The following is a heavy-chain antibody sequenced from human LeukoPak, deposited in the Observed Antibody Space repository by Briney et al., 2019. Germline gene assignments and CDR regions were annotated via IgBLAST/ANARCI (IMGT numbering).Heavy chain of an antibody. J-gene: IGHJ6*02. Sequence: SETLSLTCAVYGGSFSGYYWSWIRQPPGKGLEWIREINHSGSTNYNPSLKSRVTISVDTSKNQFSLKLSSVTAADTAVYYCARVTKDIGDIVVVPAAIRGYYYGMDVWGQGTTVTVSS. V-gene: IGHV4-34*01. D-gene: IGHD2-2*02. CDR2: INHSGST. CDR1: GGSFSGYY. CDR3: ARVTKDIGDIVVVPAAIRGYYYGMDV.